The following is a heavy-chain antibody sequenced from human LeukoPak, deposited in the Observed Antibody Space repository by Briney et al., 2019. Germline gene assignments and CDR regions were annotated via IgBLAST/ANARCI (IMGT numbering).Heavy chain of an antibody. CDR3: ATGYSSSWTLDY. J-gene: IGHJ4*02. Sequence: SETLSLTCTVSGGSISSGGYYWSWIRQHPGKGLEWIGYIYYSGSTYYNPSLKSRVTISVDTSKNQFFLKLSSVTAADTAVYYCATGYSSSWTLDYWGQGTLVTVSS. CDR1: GGSISSGGYY. D-gene: IGHD6-13*01. CDR2: IYYSGST. V-gene: IGHV4-31*03.